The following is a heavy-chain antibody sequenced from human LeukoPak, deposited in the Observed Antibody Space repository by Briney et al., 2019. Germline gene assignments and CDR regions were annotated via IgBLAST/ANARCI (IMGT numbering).Heavy chain of an antibody. J-gene: IGHJ6*03. D-gene: IGHD3-3*01. CDR1: GYTFTSYG. V-gene: IGHV1-18*01. CDR2: ISAYNGNT. Sequence: ASVKVSCKASGYTFTSYGISWVRQAPRQGLEWMGWISAYNGNTNYAQKLQGRVTMTTDTSTSTAYMELRSLRSDDTAVYYCARRGLGEWLPQTDYYYYYMDVWGKGTTVTVSS. CDR3: ARRGLGEWLPQTDYYYYYMDV.